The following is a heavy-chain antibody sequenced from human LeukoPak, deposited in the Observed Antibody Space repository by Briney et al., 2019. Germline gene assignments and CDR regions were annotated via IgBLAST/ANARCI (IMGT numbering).Heavy chain of an antibody. CDR1: GFTFTSSA. D-gene: IGHD1/OR15-1a*01. CDR3: ARDNNRWSLDY. J-gene: IGHJ4*02. V-gene: IGHV1-58*02. CDR2: IVVGSGNT. Sequence: SVKVSCKASGFTFTSSAMQWVRQARGQRLGWIGWIVVGSGNTNYAQKFQERVTITRDMSTSTAYMELSSLRSEDTAVYYCARDNNRWSLDYWGQGTLVTVSS.